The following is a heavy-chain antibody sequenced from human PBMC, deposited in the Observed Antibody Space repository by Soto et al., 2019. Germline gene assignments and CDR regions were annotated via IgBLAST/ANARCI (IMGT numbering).Heavy chain of an antibody. D-gene: IGHD3-3*01. Sequence: LRETLSLTCGVYGGSFSAYSWTWLRQSPGKGLEWIGEITRGGSTDYNPALKSRLVMSVDTSKNQFSLRVTSVTAADAAVYFCARARFDSWSHIYYGLDVWGQGTTVTVSS. CDR2: ITRGGST. CDR1: GGSFSAYS. CDR3: ARARFDSWSHIYYGLDV. V-gene: IGHV4-34*01. J-gene: IGHJ6*02.